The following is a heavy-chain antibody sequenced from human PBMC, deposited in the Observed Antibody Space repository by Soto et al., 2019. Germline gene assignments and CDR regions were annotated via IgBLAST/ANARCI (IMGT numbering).Heavy chain of an antibody. J-gene: IGHJ2*01. CDR2: IHGDGDYS. CDR1: GFMFSCCA. V-gene: IGHV3-23*01. CDR3: AKNRGAGDYTNWSFAV. D-gene: IGHD2-2*02. Sequence: EVQLLDSGGGLVQPGGSLRLSCAASGFMFSCCAMSWVRQAPGKGLKWVSTIHGDGDYSHYTDSVEGRFTISRDNSRNTLYLQMDSLRADDTATYYCAKNRGAGDYTNWSFAVWGRGTLVAVSS.